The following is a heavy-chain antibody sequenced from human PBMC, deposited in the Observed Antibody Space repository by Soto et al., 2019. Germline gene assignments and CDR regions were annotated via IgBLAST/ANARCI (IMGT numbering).Heavy chain of an antibody. CDR2: IIPIFDIT. J-gene: IGHJ4*02. CDR3: ARSLLGDYYDSDGLDN. Sequence: QVQLVQSGTEVKKPGSSVTVSCKASGGPYSKYIISWVRQAPGQGLEWMGRIIPIFDITNYAQKFQGRVTITADKSTSTVYMDLSSLRSEDTAVYYCARSLLGDYYDSDGLDNWGQGTLVTVSS. D-gene: IGHD3-22*01. V-gene: IGHV1-69*02. CDR1: GGPYSKYI.